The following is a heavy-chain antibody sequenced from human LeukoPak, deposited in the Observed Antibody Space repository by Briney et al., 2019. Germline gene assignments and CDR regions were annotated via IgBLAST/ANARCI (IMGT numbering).Heavy chain of an antibody. Sequence: SETLSLTCTVSGGSIGSKNYYWGWIRQPPGKGLEWIGTIYYSGSTYYNPSLKSRVTISVDTSKKQISLKLHSVTAADTAVYYCARGSGRRPYYFDYWGQGTLVTVSS. CDR3: ARGSGRRPYYFDY. CDR2: IYYSGST. J-gene: IGHJ4*02. V-gene: IGHV4-39*01. D-gene: IGHD1-26*01. CDR1: GGSIGSKNYY.